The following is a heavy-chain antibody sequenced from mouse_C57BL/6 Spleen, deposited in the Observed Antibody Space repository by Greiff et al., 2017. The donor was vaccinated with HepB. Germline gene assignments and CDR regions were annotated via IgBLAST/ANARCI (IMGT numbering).Heavy chain of an antibody. CDR3: LVYGSSYVDYAMDY. CDR1: GYTFTSYG. J-gene: IGHJ4*01. CDR2: IYPRSGNT. Sequence: QVQLKQSGAELARPGASVKLSCKASGYTFTSYGISWVKQRTGQGLEWIGEIYPRSGNTYYNEKFKGKATLTADKSSSTAYMELRSLTSEDSAVYFCLVYGSSYVDYAMDYWGQGTSVTVSS. V-gene: IGHV1-81*01. D-gene: IGHD1-1*01.